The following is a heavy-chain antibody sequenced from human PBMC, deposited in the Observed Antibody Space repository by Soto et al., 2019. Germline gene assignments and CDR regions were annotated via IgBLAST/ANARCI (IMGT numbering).Heavy chain of an antibody. CDR3: ASSTFWSGANYGWDYYGMDV. J-gene: IGHJ6*02. CDR1: GFNFSSYG. D-gene: IGHD3-3*01. Sequence: GGSLRLSCAASGFNFSSYGMHWVRQAPGKGLEWVAVIWYDGSNKYYADSVKGRFTISRDNSKNTLYLQMNSLRAEDTAVYYCASSTFWSGANYGWDYYGMDVWGQGTTVTVSS. V-gene: IGHV3-33*01. CDR2: IWYDGSNK.